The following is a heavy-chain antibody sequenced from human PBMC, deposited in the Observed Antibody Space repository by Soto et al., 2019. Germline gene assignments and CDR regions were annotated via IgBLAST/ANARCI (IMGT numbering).Heavy chain of an antibody. J-gene: IGHJ4*02. D-gene: IGHD3-22*01. V-gene: IGHV1-69*13. CDR1: GGIFSGHG. CDR3: ARDRDYYYQSSGYYRFDN. CDR2: IIPVVGTT. Sequence: VASVKVSCKASGGIFSGHGVSWVRQAPGQGLEWTGGIIPVVGTTKYAQKFQGRVTITADESTSTVQMQLSSLRSEDTAVYYCARDRDYYYQSSGYYRFDNWGQGTLVTVSS.